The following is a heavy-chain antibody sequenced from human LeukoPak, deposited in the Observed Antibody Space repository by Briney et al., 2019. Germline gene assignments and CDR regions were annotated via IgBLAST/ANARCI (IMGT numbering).Heavy chain of an antibody. D-gene: IGHD6-19*01. V-gene: IGHV4-39*07. CDR1: GGSISSSSYY. CDR3: ARLRAVAKRIGPGYYYYMDV. J-gene: IGHJ6*03. Sequence: SETLSLTCTVSGGSISSSSYYWGWIRQPPGKGLEWIGEINHSGSTNYNPSLKSRVTISVDTSKNQFSLKLSSVTAADTAVYYCARLRAVAKRIGPGYYYYMDVWGKGTTVTISS. CDR2: INHSGST.